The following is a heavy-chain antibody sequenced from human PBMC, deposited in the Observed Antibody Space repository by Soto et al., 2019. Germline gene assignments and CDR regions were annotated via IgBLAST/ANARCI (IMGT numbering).Heavy chain of an antibody. CDR1: GFTFSSYA. V-gene: IGHV3-23*01. Sequence: EVQLLESGGGLVQPGGSLRLSCAASGFTFSSYAMTWVRQAPGKGLEWVSTISGSGGRTYSADSVKGRFTISRDNSKNTLFLQMNSLRAEDTAVYYCAKSSDCGGGTCLPDWCDFWGQGTLVTVSS. D-gene: IGHD2-15*01. CDR2: ISGSGGRT. CDR3: AKSSDCGGGTCLPDWCDF. J-gene: IGHJ5*01.